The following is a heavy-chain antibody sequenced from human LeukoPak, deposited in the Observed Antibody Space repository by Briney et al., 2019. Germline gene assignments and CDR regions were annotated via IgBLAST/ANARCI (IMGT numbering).Heavy chain of an antibody. CDR1: GGSISSYY. J-gene: IGHJ4*02. CDR3: AREAHSSSLDF. V-gene: IGHV4-59*01. D-gene: IGHD6-13*01. CDR2: IYYSGNT. Sequence: PSETMSLTCTLSGGSISSYYWSWIRQPPEKGLEWVGYIYYSGNTNYNPSLKSRVTISVDTSKNQFSLKLSSVTAADTAVYCWAREAHSSSLDFWGQGTLVTVSS.